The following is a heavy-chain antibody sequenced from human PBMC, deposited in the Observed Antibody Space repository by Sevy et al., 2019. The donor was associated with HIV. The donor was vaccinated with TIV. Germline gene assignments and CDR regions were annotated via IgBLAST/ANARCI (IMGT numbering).Heavy chain of an antibody. Sequence: GESLKISCTASGFNFGDYAMSWCRQAPGKGLEWIGFIRSKTYGGTTEYAASVKGRFTISRDVSNSIASLQMNSLKTEDTAVYYCARVRGTISPYYYFGMDVWGQGTTVTVSS. D-gene: IGHD3-16*01. CDR3: ARVRGTISPYYYFGMDV. CDR1: GFNFGDYA. V-gene: IGHV3-49*03. J-gene: IGHJ6*02. CDR2: IRSKTYGGTT.